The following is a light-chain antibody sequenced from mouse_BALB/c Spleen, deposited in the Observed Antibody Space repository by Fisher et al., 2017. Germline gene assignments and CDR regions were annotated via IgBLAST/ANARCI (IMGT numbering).Light chain of an antibody. J-gene: IGKJ5*01. Sequence: IVITQSTAIMSASLGEEITLTCSASSSVSYMHWYQQKSGTSPKLLIYSTSNLASGVPSRFSGSGSGTFYSLTISSMEAEDAATYYCQQWSSYPLTFGAGTKLELK. CDR3: QQWSSYPLT. V-gene: IGKV4-80*01. CDR1: SSVSY. CDR2: STS.